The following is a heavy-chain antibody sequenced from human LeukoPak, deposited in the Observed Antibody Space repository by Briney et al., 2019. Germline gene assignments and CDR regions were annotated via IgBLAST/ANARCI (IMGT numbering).Heavy chain of an antibody. J-gene: IGHJ3*01. V-gene: IGHV3-23*01. CDR1: GFTFAIHA. CDR2: ISGDGAST. CDR3: AKDSYASGRPLHTFDV. Sequence: GGSLRLSCAASGFTFAIHAMTWVRQAPGKGLGWVSGISGDGASTHYAESAKGQFTISRDNSQNTLFLQMNSLRVEDTAIYYCAKDSYASGRPLHTFDVWGQGTMVTVSS. D-gene: IGHD3-10*01.